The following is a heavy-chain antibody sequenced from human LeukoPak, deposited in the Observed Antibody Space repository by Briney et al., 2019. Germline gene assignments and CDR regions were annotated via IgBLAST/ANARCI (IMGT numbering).Heavy chain of an antibody. V-gene: IGHV4-4*02. J-gene: IGHJ5*02. CDR3: ARNAMRGCCFDP. CDR2: ISSGGTT. CDR1: GDFFNSTNW. Sequence: SETLSLTCAVSGDFFNSTNWCRCVRQAPGKGLEWIGEISSGGTTNYIPSLKTRVTISLDKSNNQFSLKLSSVTAADTAMYYCARNAMRGCCFDPWGRGTLVTVSS. D-gene: IGHD3-16*01.